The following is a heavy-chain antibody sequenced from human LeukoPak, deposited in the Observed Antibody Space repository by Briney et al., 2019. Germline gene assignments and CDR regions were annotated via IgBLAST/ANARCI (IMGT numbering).Heavy chain of an antibody. V-gene: IGHV3-23*01. J-gene: IGHJ4*02. D-gene: IGHD3-3*01. Sequence: GGSLRLSCAASGFTFSSYAMSWVRQAPGKGLEWVSGISGSDGSTNYADSVKGRFTISRENSKNTLYLQMNSLRAEDTAVYYCAREGYDFWSGYYPYYFDYWGQGTLSPSPQ. CDR2: ISGSDGST. CDR3: AREGYDFWSGYYPYYFDY. CDR1: GFTFSSYA.